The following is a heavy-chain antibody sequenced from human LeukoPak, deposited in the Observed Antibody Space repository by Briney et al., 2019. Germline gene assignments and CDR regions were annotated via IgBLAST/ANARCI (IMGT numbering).Heavy chain of an antibody. CDR1: GGSISSYY. V-gene: IGHV4-4*09. CDR3: ARHSGPYGGPYYFDY. D-gene: IGHD4-23*01. CDR2: IYTSGST. J-gene: IGHJ4*02. Sequence: SETLSLTCTVSGGSISSYYWSWIRQPPGKGLEWIGYIYTSGSTNYHPSLKSRVTISVDTSKTQFALKLSSVTAADTAVYYCARHSGPYGGPYYFDYWGQGTLVTVSS.